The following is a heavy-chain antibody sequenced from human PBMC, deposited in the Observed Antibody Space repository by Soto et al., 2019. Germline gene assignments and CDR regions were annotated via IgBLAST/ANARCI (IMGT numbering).Heavy chain of an antibody. J-gene: IGHJ4*02. Sequence: QVHLVQSGAEVKKPGASVKVSCKGSGYAFTTYGITWVRQAPGQGLEWMGWISAHNGNTNYAQKLQGRVTVTRDTSTSTAYMELRSLKSDDTAVYYCARGRDGDYWGQGALVTVSS. D-gene: IGHD6-6*01. CDR2: ISAHNGNT. V-gene: IGHV1-18*01. CDR3: ARGRDGDY. CDR1: GYAFTTYG.